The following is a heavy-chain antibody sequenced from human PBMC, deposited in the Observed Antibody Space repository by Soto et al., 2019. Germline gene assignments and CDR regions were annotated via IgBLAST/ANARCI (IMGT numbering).Heavy chain of an antibody. Sequence: QVQLVQSGAEVKKAGASVKVSCKASGYAFSTYGISWVRQAPGEGLEWMGWISGHTGNRNYAQKFHDRGTMTTDTSPSTAYMELRSLTSDDTAVYFCPSGASAVCFDPWGQGTLVTVSS. D-gene: IGHD6-13*01. J-gene: IGHJ5*02. CDR2: ISGHTGNR. CDR1: GYAFSTYG. CDR3: PSGASAVCFDP. V-gene: IGHV1-18*01.